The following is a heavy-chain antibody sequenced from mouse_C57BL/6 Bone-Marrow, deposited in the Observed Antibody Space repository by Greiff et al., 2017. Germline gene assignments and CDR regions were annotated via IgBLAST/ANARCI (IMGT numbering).Heavy chain of an antibody. D-gene: IGHD1-1*01. CDR1: GYTFTDYY. CDR3: ARMTTVVAIPLDY. V-gene: IGHV1-75*01. CDR2: IFPGSGST. Sequence: VQLQQSGPELVKPGASVKISCKASGYTFTDYYINWVKQRPGQGLEWIGWIFPGSGSTYYNEKFKGKATLTVDKSSSTAYMLLSSLTSEDSAVYFCARMTTVVAIPLDYWGQGTTLTVSS. J-gene: IGHJ2*01.